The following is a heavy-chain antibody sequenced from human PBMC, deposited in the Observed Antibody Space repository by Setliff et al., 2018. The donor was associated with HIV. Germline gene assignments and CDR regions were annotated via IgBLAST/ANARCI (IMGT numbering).Heavy chain of an antibody. J-gene: IGHJ6*03. CDR3: ARAPGSSWYRAAYYYMDV. Sequence: GGSLRLSCAASGFTVSSNYMSWVRQAPGKGLECISIIYSGDSTYYAGSVKGRFTVSRDNSKNTLYLQMNSLRAEDTAVYYCARAPGSSWYRAAYYYMDVWGKGTTVTVSS. D-gene: IGHD6-13*01. CDR1: GFTVSSNY. V-gene: IGHV3-53*01. CDR2: IYSGDST.